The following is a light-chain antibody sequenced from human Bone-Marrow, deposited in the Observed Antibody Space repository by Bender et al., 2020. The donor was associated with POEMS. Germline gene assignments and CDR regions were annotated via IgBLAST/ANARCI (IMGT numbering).Light chain of an antibody. CDR1: SSDVGGYNY. CDR2: DVS. Sequence: QSALTQPASVSGSPGQSITISCTGTSSDVGGYNYVSWYQQHPGKAPKLMIYDVSNRPSGVSNRFSGSKSGNTASLTISGLQTEDEADYYCSSLAGSNSWLFGGGTKLTVL. J-gene: IGLJ3*02. CDR3: SSLAGSNSWL. V-gene: IGLV2-14*01.